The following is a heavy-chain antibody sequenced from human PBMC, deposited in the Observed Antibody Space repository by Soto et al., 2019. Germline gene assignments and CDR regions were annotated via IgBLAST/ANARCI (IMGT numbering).Heavy chain of an antibody. V-gene: IGHV3-23*01. CDR1: GFTFSNYA. CDR2: ISGSGGTT. D-gene: IGHD6-25*01. J-gene: IGHJ4*02. Sequence: EVQLLESGGGLVQPGRSLRLSCAASGFTFSNYAMSWVRQARGRGLDWVSAISGSGGTTYYADSVKGRFTISRDNSKNTLFLQMNSLRAEDAAVYYCAKFFVETGSNSGWPWSFHYWGQGTLVTVSS. CDR3: AKFFVETGSNSGWPWSFHY.